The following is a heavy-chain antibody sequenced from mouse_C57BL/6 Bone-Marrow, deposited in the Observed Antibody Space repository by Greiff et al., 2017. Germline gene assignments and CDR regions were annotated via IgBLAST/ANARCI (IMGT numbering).Heavy chain of an antibody. CDR3: AVYYYGSSYGDY. D-gene: IGHD1-1*01. J-gene: IGHJ2*01. V-gene: IGHV1-66*01. CDR1: GYSFTSYY. Sequence: QVQLQQSGPELVKPGASVKISCKASGYSFTSYYIHWVKQRPGQGLEWIGWIYPGSGNTKYNQKFKGKATLTVDTSSSTAYMQLSSLTSEDSAVYYCAVYYYGSSYGDYWGQGTTLTVSS. CDR2: IYPGSGNT.